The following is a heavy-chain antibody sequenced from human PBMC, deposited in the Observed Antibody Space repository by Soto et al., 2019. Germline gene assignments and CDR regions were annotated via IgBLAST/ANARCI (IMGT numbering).Heavy chain of an antibody. CDR1: GNSFSNYW. J-gene: IGHJ4*02. CDR2: IYVGDSDT. V-gene: IGHV5-51*01. CDR3: ARGPSSLTRFDY. Sequence: GESLKISCKGSGNSFSNYWIAWVRQMSGKGLEWMGIIYVGDSDTTYSPSFEGQVTISADKSISTAYLHWRSLKASDTAVYYCARGPSSLTRFDYWGQGTLVTVSS. D-gene: IGHD2-2*01.